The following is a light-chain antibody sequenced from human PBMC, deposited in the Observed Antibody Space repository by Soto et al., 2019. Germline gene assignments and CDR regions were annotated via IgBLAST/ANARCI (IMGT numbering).Light chain of an antibody. V-gene: IGKV3-20*01. CDR1: QSVRSS. Sequence: IVLTQSPATLSLSPGKRATLSCRASQSVRSSLAWYQQKPGQAPRLLIYGASTRATGFPARFSGSGSGTDFTLTISRLEPEDFAVYYCQQYGSSPRTFGQGTKVDIK. CDR3: QQYGSSPRT. CDR2: GAS. J-gene: IGKJ1*01.